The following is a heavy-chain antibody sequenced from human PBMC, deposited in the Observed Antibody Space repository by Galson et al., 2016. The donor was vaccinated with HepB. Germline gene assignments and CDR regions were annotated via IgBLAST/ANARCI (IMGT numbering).Heavy chain of an antibody. Sequence: SLRLSCAASGFTVSSTFMTWVRQAPGKGLEWVSSISGSGGYTFNADSVMGRFTISRDNSKNTLYLQMNSLRAEDTAVYYCARLDDSRGYSYFDYWGQGTLVTVSS. CDR1: GFTVSSTF. CDR3: ARLDDSRGYSYFDY. J-gene: IGHJ4*02. V-gene: IGHV3-23*01. CDR2: ISGSGGYT. D-gene: IGHD3-22*01.